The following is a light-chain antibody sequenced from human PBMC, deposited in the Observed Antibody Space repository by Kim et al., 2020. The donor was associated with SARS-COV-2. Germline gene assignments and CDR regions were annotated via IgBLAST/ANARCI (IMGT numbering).Light chain of an antibody. Sequence: EIVLTQSPATLSLSPGERATLSCRASQSVSSYLAWYQQKPGQTPRLLIYAASSRATGIPARFSGSGSGTDFTLTISSLEPEDFAVYYCQHRRNWPWTFGQGTKVDIK. CDR2: AAS. CDR1: QSVSSY. V-gene: IGKV3-11*01. J-gene: IGKJ1*01. CDR3: QHRRNWPWT.